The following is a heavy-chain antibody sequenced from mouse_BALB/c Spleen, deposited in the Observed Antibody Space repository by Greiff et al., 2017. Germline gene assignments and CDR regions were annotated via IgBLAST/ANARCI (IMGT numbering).Heavy chain of an antibody. CDR1: GFTFSSYA. Sequence: EVQVVESGGGLVKPGGSLKLSCAASGFTFSSYAMSWVRQTPEKRLEWVASISSGGSTYYPDSVKGRFTISRDNARNILYLQMSSLRSEDTAMYYCARETIGGDYWGQGTSVTVSS. CDR3: ARETIGGDY. J-gene: IGHJ4*01. V-gene: IGHV5-6-5*01. CDR2: ISSGGST.